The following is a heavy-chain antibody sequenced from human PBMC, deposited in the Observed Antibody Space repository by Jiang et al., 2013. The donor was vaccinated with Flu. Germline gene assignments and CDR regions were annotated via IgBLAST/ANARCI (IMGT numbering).Heavy chain of an antibody. CDR2: IYYSGST. J-gene: IGHJ4*02. V-gene: IGHV4-39*01. CDR3: ARLCSGGSCYSESRGGDY. Sequence: LLKPSETLSLTCTVSGGSISSSSYYWGWIRQPPGKGLEWIGSIYYSGSTYYNPSLKSRVTISVDTSKNQFSLKLSSVTAADTAVYYCARLCSGGSCYSESRGGDYWGQGTLVTVSS. D-gene: IGHD2-15*01. CDR1: GGSISSSSYY.